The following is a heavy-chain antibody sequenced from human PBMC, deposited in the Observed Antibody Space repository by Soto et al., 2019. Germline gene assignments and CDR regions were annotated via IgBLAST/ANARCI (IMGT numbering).Heavy chain of an antibody. V-gene: IGHV4-38-2*01. D-gene: IGHD6-19*01. J-gene: IGHJ5*02. CDR2: IYHSGST. CDR1: GYSISSGYY. CDR3: ARVRIGGLVDP. Sequence: SETLSLTCAVSGYSISSGYYLGWIRQPPGKGLEWIGSIYHSGSTYYNPSLKSRVTISVDTSKNQFSLKLSSVTAADTAVYYCARVRIGGLVDPWGQGTLVTVSS.